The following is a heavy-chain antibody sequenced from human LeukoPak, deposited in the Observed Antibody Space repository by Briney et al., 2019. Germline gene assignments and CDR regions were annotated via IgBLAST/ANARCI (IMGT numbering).Heavy chain of an antibody. CDR1: GFTFTSSA. CDR3: AAGAGSAARGFDY. J-gene: IGHJ4*02. CDR2: IVVGSGNT. Sequence: SVKVSCKASGFTFTSSAMQWVRQARGQRLEWIGWIVVGSGNTNYAQKFQERVTITRDMSTSTAYMELSSLRSEDTAVYYCAAGAGSAARGFDYWGQGTLVTVSS. V-gene: IGHV1-58*02. D-gene: IGHD6-6*01.